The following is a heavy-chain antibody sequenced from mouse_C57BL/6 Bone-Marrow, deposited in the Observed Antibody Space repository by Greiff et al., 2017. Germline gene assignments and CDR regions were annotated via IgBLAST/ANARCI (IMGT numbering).Heavy chain of an antibody. CDR2: IYPGSGNT. CDR3: ARRIDYYGSRDYAMDY. CDR1: GYTFTDYY. V-gene: IGHV1-76*01. J-gene: IGHJ4*01. Sequence: LVESGAELVRPGASVKLSCKASGYTFTDYYINWVKQRPGQGLEWIARIYPGSGNTYYNEKFKGKATLTAEKSSSTAYMQLSSLTSEDSAVYFCARRIDYYGSRDYAMDYWGQGTSVTVSS. D-gene: IGHD1-1*01.